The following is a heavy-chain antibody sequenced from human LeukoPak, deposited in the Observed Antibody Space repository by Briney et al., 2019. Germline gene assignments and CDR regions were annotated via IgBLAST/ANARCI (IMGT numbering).Heavy chain of an antibody. CDR3: ARATRATPWDYYYYMDV. CDR2: IYYSGST. J-gene: IGHJ6*03. CDR1: GGSLSSGGDY. D-gene: IGHD5-12*01. Sequence: SETLSLTCSFSGGSLSSGGDYWRWIRQHQGKGLEWIGYIYYSGSTYYNPSLKSRVTISVDTSKNQFSLKLSSVTAADTAVYYCARATRATPWDYYYYMDVWCRGTTVTVSS. V-gene: IGHV4-31*03.